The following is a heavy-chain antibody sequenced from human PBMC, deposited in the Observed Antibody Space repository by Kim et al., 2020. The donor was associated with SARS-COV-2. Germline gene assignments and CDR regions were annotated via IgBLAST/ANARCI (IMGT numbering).Heavy chain of an antibody. D-gene: IGHD1-1*01. Sequence: GGSLRLSCAASGFSFSTYTMSWVRQAPGKGLAWVSAITVSGGRTYFADFVKGGFSVSRDNSKNTLYLQMNSLTSEDTAIYYCSGEAEQCVQLYFVDPWG. CDR1: GFSFSTYT. CDR2: ITVSGGRT. J-gene: IGHJ2*01. CDR3: SGEAEQCVQLYFVDP. V-gene: IGHV3-23*01.